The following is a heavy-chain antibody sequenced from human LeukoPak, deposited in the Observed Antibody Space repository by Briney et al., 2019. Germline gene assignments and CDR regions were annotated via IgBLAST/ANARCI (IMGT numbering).Heavy chain of an antibody. D-gene: IGHD3-9*01. J-gene: IGHJ5*02. CDR2: INTNTGNP. CDR1: GYTFTSYA. Sequence: ASVKVSCKASGYTFTSYAMNWVRQAPGQGLEWMGWINTNTGNPTYAQGFTGRFVFSLDTSVSTAYLQISSLKAEDTAVYYCARGSILRYLDSNWFDPWGQGTLVTVSS. V-gene: IGHV7-4-1*02. CDR3: ARGSILRYLDSNWFDP.